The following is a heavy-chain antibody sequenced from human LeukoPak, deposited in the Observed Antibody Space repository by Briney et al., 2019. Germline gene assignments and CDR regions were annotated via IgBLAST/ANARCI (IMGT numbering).Heavy chain of an antibody. Sequence: KESGPTLVQPTQTLTLTCTFSGFSLNTNAVAVGWVRQPPGQALEWLTFIYGNDDKRYSPPLASRLTITKDTSKHQVVLTMTDMDYVDTATYYCVHRTMVTSVDHWGQGTLVTVSS. D-gene: IGHD4-17*01. CDR3: VHRTMVTSVDH. J-gene: IGHJ4*02. V-gene: IGHV2-5*01. CDR2: IYGNDDK. CDR1: GFSLNTNAVA.